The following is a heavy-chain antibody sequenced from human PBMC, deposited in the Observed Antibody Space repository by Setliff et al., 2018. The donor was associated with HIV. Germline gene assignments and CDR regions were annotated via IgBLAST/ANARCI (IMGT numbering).Heavy chain of an antibody. CDR2: IYYSGST. J-gene: IGHJ4*02. CDR3: ARHVGISIGGTRGDFDC. V-gene: IGHV4-61*09. D-gene: IGHD6-13*01. Sequence: SETLSLTCTVSGASISSGNYYWSWIRQPAGKGLEWIGHIYYSGSTYDNPSLKSRVTISVDTSKNQFSLRLSSVTAADTAMYYCARHVGISIGGTRGDFDCWGQGTLVTVSS. CDR1: GASISSGNYY.